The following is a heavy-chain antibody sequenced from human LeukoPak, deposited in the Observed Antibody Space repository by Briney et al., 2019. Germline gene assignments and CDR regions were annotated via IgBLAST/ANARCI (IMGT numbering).Heavy chain of an antibody. CDR3: ARDPFYRRSGWYGGYVDY. Sequence: GGSLTLSCAASGFTFSSYAMHWVRQAPGKGLEWVAVISYDGSNKYYADSVKGRFTISRDNSKNTLYLQMNSLRAEDTAVYYCARDPFYRRSGWYGGYVDYWGQGTLVTVSS. D-gene: IGHD6-19*01. V-gene: IGHV3-30*04. CDR2: ISYDGSNK. CDR1: GFTFSSYA. J-gene: IGHJ4*02.